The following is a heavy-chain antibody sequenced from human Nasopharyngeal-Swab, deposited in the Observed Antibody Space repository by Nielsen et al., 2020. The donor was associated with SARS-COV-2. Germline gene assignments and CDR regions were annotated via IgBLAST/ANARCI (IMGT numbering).Heavy chain of an antibody. CDR3: ARSRLGSYDSRGYPQSHFDF. J-gene: IGHJ4*02. Sequence: GESLKISCEGSGYSFSTQWIGWVRQMPGKGLELMGIIYPADSDTRYSPSFQGQVPISADKSSTTAYLQWSSLKATDTAMYYCARSRLGSYDSRGYPQSHFDFWGQGTLVTVSS. CDR1: GYSFSTQW. CDR2: IYPADSDT. D-gene: IGHD3-22*01. V-gene: IGHV5-51*01.